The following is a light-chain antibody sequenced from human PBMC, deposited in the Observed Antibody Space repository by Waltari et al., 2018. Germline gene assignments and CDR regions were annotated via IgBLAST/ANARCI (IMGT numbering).Light chain of an antibody. CDR2: AAS. J-gene: IGKJ2*01. V-gene: IGKV1-39*01. CDR3: QESYSSPYN. CDR1: QNIRNY. Sequence: DIQMTQSPSSMSVSIRDRVTITCRESQNIRNYVNWFQQKPGKAPKLLIFAASSLQSGVPSKFSGSGSGTDFTLTISNLQPEDFATYYCQESYSSPYNFGPGTKLEF.